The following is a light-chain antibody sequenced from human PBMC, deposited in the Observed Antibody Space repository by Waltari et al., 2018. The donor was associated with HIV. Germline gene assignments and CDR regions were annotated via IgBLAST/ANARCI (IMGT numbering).Light chain of an antibody. J-gene: IGKJ2*01. V-gene: IGKV2-28*01. Sequence: EIVLTQSPLSLSVTPAEPASISCTSSQTLLHSNGYNYLDWYLQKPGQPPQLLIYLDSNRASGVPDRFSGSGSGTNFTLKISRVEGEDVGTYFCMQTLQTPPTFGQGTKLDIK. CDR2: LDS. CDR1: QTLLHSNGYNY. CDR3: MQTLQTPPT.